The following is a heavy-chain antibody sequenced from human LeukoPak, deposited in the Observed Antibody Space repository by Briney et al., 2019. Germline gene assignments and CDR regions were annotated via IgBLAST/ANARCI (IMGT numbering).Heavy chain of an antibody. Sequence: GGSLRLSCAASGFTFSSYWMSWIRQAPGKGLEWVSYISSSGSTIYYADSVKGRFTISRDNAKNSLYLQMNSLRAEDTAVYYCARDAGPMTTVTTSDYWGQGTLVTVSS. D-gene: IGHD4-17*01. V-gene: IGHV3-11*04. CDR2: ISSSGSTI. CDR3: ARDAGPMTTVTTSDY. J-gene: IGHJ4*02. CDR1: GFTFSSYW.